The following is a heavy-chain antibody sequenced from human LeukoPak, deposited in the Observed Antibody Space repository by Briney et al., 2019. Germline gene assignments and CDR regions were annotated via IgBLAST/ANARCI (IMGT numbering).Heavy chain of an antibody. V-gene: IGHV4-59*08. D-gene: IGHD1-26*01. CDR3: ARRGSGTYFLDY. J-gene: IGHJ4*02. CDR1: GGSISSYY. Sequence: PSETPSLTCTVSGGSISSYYWSWIRQPPGKGLEWIGYIYYSGTTNYNPSLKSRVTISVDTSKNQFSLRLSSVTAADTAVYYCARRGSGTYFLDYWGQGTLVTVSS. CDR2: IYYSGTT.